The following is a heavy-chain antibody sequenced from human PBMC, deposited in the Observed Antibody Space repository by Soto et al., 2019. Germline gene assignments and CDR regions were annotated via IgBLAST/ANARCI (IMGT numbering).Heavy chain of an antibody. D-gene: IGHD6-13*01. Sequence: ASVKVSCKASGYTFTSYDIHWVRQATGQGLAWMGWMNPNSGNTGYAQKFQGRVTMTRNTSISTAYMELSSLRSEDTAVYYCAKWTDSSSWYSVYYYYGMDVWGQGTTVTVSS. CDR2: MNPNSGNT. V-gene: IGHV1-8*01. CDR3: AKWTDSSSWYSVYYYYGMDV. J-gene: IGHJ6*02. CDR1: GYTFTSYD.